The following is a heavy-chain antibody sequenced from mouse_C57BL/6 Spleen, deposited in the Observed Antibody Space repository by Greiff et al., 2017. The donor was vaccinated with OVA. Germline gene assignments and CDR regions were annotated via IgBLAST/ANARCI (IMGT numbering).Heavy chain of an antibody. Sequence: QVQLQQPGAELVKPGASVKLSCKASGYTFTSYWMPWVKQRPGQGLEWIGEIDPSDSYTNYNQKFKGKATLTVDTSSSTAYMQLSSLTSEDSAVYYCARWSYYGSSYADYWGQGTTLTVSS. CDR2: IDPSDSYT. V-gene: IGHV1-50*01. CDR3: ARWSYYGSSYADY. CDR1: GYTFTSYW. D-gene: IGHD1-1*01. J-gene: IGHJ2*01.